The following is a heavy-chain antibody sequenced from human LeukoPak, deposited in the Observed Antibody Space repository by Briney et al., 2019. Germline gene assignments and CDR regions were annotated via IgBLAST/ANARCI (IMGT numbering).Heavy chain of an antibody. V-gene: IGHV1-69*13. CDR2: IIPIFGTA. CDR1: GGTFSSYA. Sequence: GASVKVSCKASGGTFSSYAISWVRQAPGQGLEWMGGIIPIFGTANYAQKFQGRVTITADESTRTAYMELSSLRSEDTAVYYCARGTTREWAEGDDAFDIWGQGTMVTVSS. CDR3: ARGTTREWAEGDDAFDI. J-gene: IGHJ3*02. D-gene: IGHD1-14*01.